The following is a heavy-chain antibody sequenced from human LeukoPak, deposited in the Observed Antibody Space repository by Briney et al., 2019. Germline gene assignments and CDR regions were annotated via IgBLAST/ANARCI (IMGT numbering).Heavy chain of an antibody. CDR2: ISYDGSNK. J-gene: IGHJ4*02. D-gene: IGHD5-24*01. CDR1: GLTFSSYA. V-gene: IGHV3-30-3*01. Sequence: GGSLRLSCAASGLTFSSYAMHWVRQAPGKGLEWVAVISYDGSNKYYADSVKGRFTISRDNSKNTLYLQMNSLRAEDTAVYYCARDGGWLQSDYWGQGTLVTVSS. CDR3: ARDGGWLQSDY.